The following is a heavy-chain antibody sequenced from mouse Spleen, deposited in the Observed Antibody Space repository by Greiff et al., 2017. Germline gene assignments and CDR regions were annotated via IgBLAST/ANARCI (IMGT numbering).Heavy chain of an antibody. Sequence: EVQLQESGGGLVKPGGSLKLSCAASGFTFSDYYMYWVRQTPEKRLEWVATISDGGSYTYYPDSVKGRFTISRDNAKNNLYLQMSSLKSEDTAMYYCARRGSVEWYFDVWGAGTTVTVSS. CDR3: ARRGSVEWYFDV. CDR1: GFTFSDYY. V-gene: IGHV5-4*02. CDR2: ISDGGSYT. J-gene: IGHJ1*01. D-gene: IGHD1-1*01.